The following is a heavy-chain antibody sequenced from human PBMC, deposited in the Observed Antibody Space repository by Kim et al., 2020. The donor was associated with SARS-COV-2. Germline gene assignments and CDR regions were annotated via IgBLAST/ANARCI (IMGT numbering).Heavy chain of an antibody. V-gene: IGHV3-7*03. CDR2: SQR. J-gene: IGHJ4*02. D-gene: IGHD6-13*01. Sequence: SQRFYVDVVKGRFTISRDNARNSLYLQMNSLRAEDTAVYYCARTIGAAEAFWGQGNLVTVSS. CDR3: ARTIGAAEAF.